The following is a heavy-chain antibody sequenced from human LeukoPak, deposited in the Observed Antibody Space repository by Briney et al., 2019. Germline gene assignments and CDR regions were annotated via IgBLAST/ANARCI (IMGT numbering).Heavy chain of an antibody. J-gene: IGHJ4*02. D-gene: IGHD6-19*01. CDR1: GFTFSSYW. CDR3: ARILDSAWGELGY. Sequence: GGSLRLSCAASGFTFSSYWMSWVRQAPGKGLEWVANIKQDGSEKYYVDSVRGRFTISRDNAKNSLYLQMNSLRAEDTAVYYCARILDSAWGELGYWGQGTLVTVSS. CDR2: IKQDGSEK. V-gene: IGHV3-7*01.